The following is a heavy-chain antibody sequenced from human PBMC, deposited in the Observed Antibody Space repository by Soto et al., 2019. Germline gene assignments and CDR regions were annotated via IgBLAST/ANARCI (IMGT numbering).Heavy chain of an antibody. D-gene: IGHD4-17*01. CDR3: ARQDYGDYVFDY. CDR1: GGSISSGGYY. CDR2: IYYSGST. J-gene: IGHJ4*02. Sequence: QVQLQESGPGLAKPSQTLSLTCTVSGGSISSGGYYWSWIRQHPGKGLEWIGYIYYSGSTYYNPSLKSRVTISVDTSKNQFSLKLSSVTAADTAVYYCARQDYGDYVFDYWGQGTLVTVSS. V-gene: IGHV4-31*03.